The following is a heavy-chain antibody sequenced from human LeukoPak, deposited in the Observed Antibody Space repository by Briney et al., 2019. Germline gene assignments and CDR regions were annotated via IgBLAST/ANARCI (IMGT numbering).Heavy chain of an antibody. Sequence: SETLSLTCTVSGGSISSYYWSWIRQPPGKGLEWIGYIYHSGSTNYNPSLKSRVTISVDTSKNQFSLKLSSVTAADTAVYYCARGAAGTGVWFDPWGQGTLVTVSS. J-gene: IGHJ5*02. CDR1: GGSISSYY. D-gene: IGHD6-13*01. CDR2: IYHSGST. V-gene: IGHV4-59*01. CDR3: ARGAAGTGVWFDP.